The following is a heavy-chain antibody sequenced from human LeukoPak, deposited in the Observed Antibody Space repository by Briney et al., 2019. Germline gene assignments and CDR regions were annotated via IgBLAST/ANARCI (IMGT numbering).Heavy chain of an antibody. D-gene: IGHD3-10*01. J-gene: IGHJ5*02. CDR1: GGSISSYY. Sequence: SETLSLTCTVSGGSISSYYWSWIRQPPGKGLEWIGYIHYSGSTNYNPSLKSRVTISGDTSKNQFSLKLSSVTAADTAVYYCARVGSGSYYGWFDPWGQGTLVTVAS. CDR2: IHYSGST. V-gene: IGHV4-59*01. CDR3: ARVGSGSYYGWFDP.